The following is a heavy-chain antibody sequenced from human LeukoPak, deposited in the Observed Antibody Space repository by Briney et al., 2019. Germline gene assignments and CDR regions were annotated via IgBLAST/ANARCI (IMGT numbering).Heavy chain of an antibody. CDR2: IDHDGINT. V-gene: IGHV3-74*01. CDR3: TKDSVAMVTTSDY. D-gene: IGHD5-18*01. CDR1: GFTFSTYW. J-gene: IGHJ4*02. Sequence: GGSLRLSCAASGFTFSTYWMHWVRQAPGKGLVWVSRIDHDGINTYYADSVKGRFTTSRDNAKNSLYLQMNSLRPEDTALYYCTKDSVAMVTTSDYWGQGTLVTVSS.